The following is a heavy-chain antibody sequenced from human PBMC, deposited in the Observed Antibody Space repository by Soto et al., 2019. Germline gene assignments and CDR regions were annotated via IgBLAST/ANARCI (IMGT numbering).Heavy chain of an antibody. Sequence: SETLSLTCSVSGGSMRSYYWNWLRQPAGKGLEWIGRIYSRGDTNYNPSVKSRVTMSVDTSKNEFSLRLNPVTAADTAVYYCAGIGEDVYYGMDVWGQGTTVTVSS. CDR3: AGIGEDVYYGMDV. D-gene: IGHD2-21*01. V-gene: IGHV4-4*07. CDR1: GGSMRSYY. CDR2: IYSRGDT. J-gene: IGHJ6*02.